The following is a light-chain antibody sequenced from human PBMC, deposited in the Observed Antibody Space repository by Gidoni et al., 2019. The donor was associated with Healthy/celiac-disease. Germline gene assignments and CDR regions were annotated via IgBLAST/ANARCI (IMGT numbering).Light chain of an antibody. V-gene: IGKV3-11*01. Sequence: EIVLTQSPATLSLPPGERATLSCRASQSVSSYLAWSQQKPGQAPRLLIYDASNRATGIPARFSGSGSGTDFTLTISSLEPEDFAVYYCQQRSNWPPYTFGQGTKLEIK. CDR3: QQRSNWPPYT. CDR1: QSVSSY. J-gene: IGKJ2*01. CDR2: DAS.